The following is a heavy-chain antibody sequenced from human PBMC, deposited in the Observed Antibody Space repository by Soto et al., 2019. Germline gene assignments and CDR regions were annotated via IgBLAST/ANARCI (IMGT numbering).Heavy chain of an antibody. CDR2: IIPIFGTA. V-gene: IGHV1-69*12. J-gene: IGHJ3*02. D-gene: IGHD2-21*02. CDR1: GGTFSSYA. Sequence: QVQLVQSGAEVKKPGSSVKVSCKASGGTFSSYAISWVRQAPGQGLEWMGGIIPIFGTANYAQKFQGRVTLTADESTSTAYMELSSLSSEHTAVYYCARDDRLGDSWAFDIWGQGTMVTVSS. CDR3: ARDDRLGDSWAFDI.